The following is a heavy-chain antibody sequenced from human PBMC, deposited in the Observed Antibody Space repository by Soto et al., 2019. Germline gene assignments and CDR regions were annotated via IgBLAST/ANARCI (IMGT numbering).Heavy chain of an antibody. CDR3: ARDAGVPRSCVVDAFDP. CDR2: FDPEDGET. V-gene: IGHV1-24*01. CDR1: GYSLIGFS. Sequence: QVQLVQSGAEVKKPGASVKVSCKVSGYSLIGFSMHWVRQAPGKGLEWMGGFDPEDGETIYSQKFQCRLTTNEDTSTDTAYMELSSLRSDDSAVYYCARDAGVPRSCVVDAFDPWGQGTMVTVS. D-gene: IGHD2-21*01. J-gene: IGHJ3*01.